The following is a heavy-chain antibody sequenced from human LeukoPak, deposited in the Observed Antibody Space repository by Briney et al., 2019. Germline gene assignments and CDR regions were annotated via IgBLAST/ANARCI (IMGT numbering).Heavy chain of an antibody. J-gene: IGHJ6*02. CDR1: GDSISGYY. CDR3: ARSNVVVTAPYYYYGMDV. CDR2: IYYSGST. Sequence: PSETLSLTCTVSGDSISGYYWNWVRQSPGKGLEWIGYIYYSGSTNYNPSLKSRVTMSVDTSKNQFSLKLSSVTAADTAVYYCARSNVVVTAPYYYYGMDVWGQGTTVTVSS. V-gene: IGHV4-59*08. D-gene: IGHD2-21*02.